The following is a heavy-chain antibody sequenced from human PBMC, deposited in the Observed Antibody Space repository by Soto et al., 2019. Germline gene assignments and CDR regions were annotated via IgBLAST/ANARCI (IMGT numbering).Heavy chain of an antibody. V-gene: IGHV4-34*01. CDR3: ARGRLRLTPYYYYGMDV. CDR2: INHSGST. Sequence: NPSETLSLTCAVYGGSFSGYYWSWIRQPPGKGLEWIGEINHSGSTNYNPSLKSRVTISVDTSKNQFSLKLSSVTAADMAVYYCARGRLRLTPYYYYGMDVRGQLTTVTGS. CDR1: GGSFSGYY. D-gene: IGHD5-12*01. J-gene: IGHJ6*02.